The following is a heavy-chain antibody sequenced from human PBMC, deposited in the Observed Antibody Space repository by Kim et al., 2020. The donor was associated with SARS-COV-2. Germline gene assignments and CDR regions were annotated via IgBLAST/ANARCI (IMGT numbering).Heavy chain of an antibody. CDR1: GFTVSTYW. CDR2: IFGDGTTT. J-gene: IGHJ4*02. CDR3: ARGAGGARPDF. D-gene: IGHD1-26*01. Sequence: GGSLRLSCAASGFTVSTYWMHWVRQAPGKGLVWVSRIFGDGTTTTYVDFVKGRFTISRDGANNMAYLQMNSLRAEDTAVYYCARGAGGARPDFWGQGTLVTVSS. V-gene: IGHV3-74*03.